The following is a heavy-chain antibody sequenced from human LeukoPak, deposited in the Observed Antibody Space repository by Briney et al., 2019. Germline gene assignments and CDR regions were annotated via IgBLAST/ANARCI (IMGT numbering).Heavy chain of an antibody. CDR1: GGSISSSSYY. J-gene: IGHJ4*02. CDR2: IYYSGST. Sequence: SETLSLTCTVSGGSISSSSYYWGWIRQPPGKGLEWIGSIYYSGSTYYNPSLKSRVTISVDTSKNQFSLKLSSVTAADTAVYYCARQRIVVVPAAYDYWRQGTLVTVSS. V-gene: IGHV4-39*01. CDR3: ARQRIVVVPAAYDY. D-gene: IGHD2-2*01.